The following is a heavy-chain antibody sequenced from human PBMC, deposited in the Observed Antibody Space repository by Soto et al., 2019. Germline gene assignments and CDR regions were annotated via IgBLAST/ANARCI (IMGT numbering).Heavy chain of an antibody. V-gene: IGHV1-2*04. CDR3: ARAMTSISLDYYMDV. CDR1: GYTFTGYY. D-gene: IGHD2-2*01. Sequence: GASVKVSCKASGYTFTGYYMHWVRQAPGQGLEWMGWINPNSGGTNYAQKFQGWVTMTRDTSISTAYMELSRLRSDDTAVYYCARAMTSISLDYYMDVWGKGTTVTVSS. J-gene: IGHJ6*03. CDR2: INPNSGGT.